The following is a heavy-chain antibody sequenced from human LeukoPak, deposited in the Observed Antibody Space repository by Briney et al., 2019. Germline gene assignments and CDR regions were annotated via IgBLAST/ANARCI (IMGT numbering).Heavy chain of an antibody. V-gene: IGHV1-18*01. CDR1: GYTFTSYG. CDR3: ARDRIPYDFWSGYPPGYMDV. J-gene: IGHJ6*03. D-gene: IGHD3-3*01. Sequence: ASVKVSCKASGYTFTSYGISWVRQAPGQGLEWMGWISAYNGNTNYVQKLQGRVTMTTDTSTSTAYMELRSLRSDDTAVYYCARDRIPYDFWSGYPPGYMDVWGKGTTVTVSS. CDR2: ISAYNGNT.